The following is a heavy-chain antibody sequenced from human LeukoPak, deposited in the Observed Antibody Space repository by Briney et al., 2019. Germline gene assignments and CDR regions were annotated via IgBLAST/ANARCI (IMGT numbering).Heavy chain of an antibody. V-gene: IGHV5-51*01. Sequence: GASLEISCQASGYSFTNYWIGGGRPPPGRGPEWMGITYPGESDVKYSPSFQGQVTISADNSITTAYLQLSSLKASDTAIYYCVRRASGAGSSLAWFDPWGQGTLVTVSS. CDR3: VRRASGAGSSLAWFDP. CDR2: TYPGESDV. D-gene: IGHD3-10*01. J-gene: IGHJ5*02. CDR1: GYSFTNYW.